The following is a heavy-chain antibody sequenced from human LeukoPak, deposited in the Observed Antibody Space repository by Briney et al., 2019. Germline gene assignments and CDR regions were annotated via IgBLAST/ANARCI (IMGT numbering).Heavy chain of an antibody. J-gene: IGHJ6*03. CDR2: INAGNGNT. D-gene: IGHD5-18*01. CDR3: ARGVRGYSYGNYYYMDV. CDR1: GYTFTSYA. Sequence: GASVKVSCKASGYTFTSYAMHWVRQAPGQRLEWMGWINAGNGNTKYSQEFQGRVTITRDTSASTAYMELSSLRSEDMSVYYCARGVRGYSYGNYYYMDVWGKGPTVTVSS. V-gene: IGHV1-3*03.